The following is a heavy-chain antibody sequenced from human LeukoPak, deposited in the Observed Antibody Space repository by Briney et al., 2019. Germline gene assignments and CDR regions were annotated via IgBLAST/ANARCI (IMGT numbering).Heavy chain of an antibody. CDR1: GYTFTGYY. V-gene: IGHV1-2*02. J-gene: IGHJ3*02. Sequence: GASVKVSCKASGYTFTGYYMHWVRQAPGQGLEWMGWINPNSGGTNYAQKFQGRVTMTRDTSISTAYMELSRLRSDDTAVYYCAREVADILTGYDAFDIWGQGTMVTVSS. D-gene: IGHD3-9*01. CDR3: AREVADILTGYDAFDI. CDR2: INPNSGGT.